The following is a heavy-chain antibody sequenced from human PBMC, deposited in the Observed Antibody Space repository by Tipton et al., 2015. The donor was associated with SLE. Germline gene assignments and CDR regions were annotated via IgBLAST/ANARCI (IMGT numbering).Heavy chain of an antibody. V-gene: IGHV4-39*01. Sequence: TLSLTCAVYGGSISSSSSYYWAWIRQPPGKGVEWIGSIYHSGSTYYNPSLKSRVIVSVDTSTSQFSLNLSSMIAADTAVYYCARQNQRFFDFWGRGTLVTVSS. CDR3: ARQNQRFFDF. J-gene: IGHJ2*01. CDR1: GGSISSSSSYY. D-gene: IGHD1-14*01. CDR2: IYHSGST.